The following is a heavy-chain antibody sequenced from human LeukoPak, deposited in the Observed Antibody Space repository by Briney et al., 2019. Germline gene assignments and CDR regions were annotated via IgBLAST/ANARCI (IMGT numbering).Heavy chain of an antibody. J-gene: IGHJ3*02. CDR1: GYTFTSYA. D-gene: IGHD5-24*01. V-gene: IGHV7-4-1*02. Sequence: ASVRLSCTASGYTFTSYAMNWVRQAPGQGLEWVGSINTNTGNPTYAHGLTGRLVFSLDTSVSTAYLQISSLMAEDTAVYYCTRVNGRATMHDAFDIWGQGTMVTVSS. CDR3: TRVNGRATMHDAFDI. CDR2: INTNTGNP.